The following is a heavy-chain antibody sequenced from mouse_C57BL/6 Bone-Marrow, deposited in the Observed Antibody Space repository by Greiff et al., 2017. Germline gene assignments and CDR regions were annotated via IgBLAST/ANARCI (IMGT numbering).Heavy chain of an antibody. Sequence: EVQLQQSGPVLVKPGASVKMSCKASGYTFTDYYMNWVKQSHGKSLEWIGVINPYNGGTSYNQKFKGKATLTVDKSSSTAYMELNSLTSEDSAVYYCARERRRWYFDVWGTGTTVTVSS. J-gene: IGHJ1*03. CDR1: GYTFTDYY. V-gene: IGHV1-19*01. CDR2: INPYNGGT. CDR3: ARERRRWYFDV.